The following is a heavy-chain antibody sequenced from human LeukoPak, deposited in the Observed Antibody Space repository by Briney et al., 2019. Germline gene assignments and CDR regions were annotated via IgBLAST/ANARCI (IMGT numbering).Heavy chain of an antibody. J-gene: IGHJ5*02. CDR3: ARASNWGTGSWFDP. CDR2: IYYSGST. D-gene: IGHD7-27*01. Sequence: SETLSLTCTVSGGSISSYYWSWIRQPPGKGLEWIGYIYYSGSTNYNPSLKSRVTISVDTSKNQFSLKLSSVTAADTAVYYCARASNWGTGSWFDPWGQGTLVTVSS. CDR1: GGSISSYY. V-gene: IGHV4-59*01.